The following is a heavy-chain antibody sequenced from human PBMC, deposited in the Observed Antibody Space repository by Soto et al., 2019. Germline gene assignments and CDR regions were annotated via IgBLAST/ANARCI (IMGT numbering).Heavy chain of an antibody. D-gene: IGHD6-19*01. CDR2: IYYSGSA. CDR1: GGSISSYY. V-gene: IGHV4-59*01. J-gene: IGHJ4*02. Sequence: ETLSLTCTVSGGSISSYYWSWIRQPPGKGLEWIGYIYYSGSANYNPSLKSRVTISVDTSKNQFSLKLSSVTAADTAVYYCARAPSVYSSGWYAPRASFDYWGQGTLVTVSS. CDR3: ARAPSVYSSGWYAPRASFDY.